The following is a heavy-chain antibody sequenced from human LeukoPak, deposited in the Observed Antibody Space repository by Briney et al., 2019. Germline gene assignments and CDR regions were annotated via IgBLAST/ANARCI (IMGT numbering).Heavy chain of an antibody. D-gene: IGHD7-27*01. CDR2: IIPIFGTA. CDR1: GGTFSSYA. V-gene: IGHV1-69*05. Sequence: SVKVSCKASGGTFSSYAISWVRQAPGQGLEWMGRIIPIFGTANYAQKFQGRVTITTDESTSTAYMELSSLRSEDTAVYYCAVTGLYNYYYYYYMDVWGKGTTVTVSS. CDR3: AVTGLYNYYYYYYMDV. J-gene: IGHJ6*03.